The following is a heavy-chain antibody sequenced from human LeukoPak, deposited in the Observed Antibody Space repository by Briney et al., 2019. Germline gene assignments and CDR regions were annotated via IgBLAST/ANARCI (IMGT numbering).Heavy chain of an antibody. D-gene: IGHD5-24*01. CDR3: ARDNAGRDGYNPDAFDI. V-gene: IGHV3-20*04. J-gene: IGHJ3*02. Sequence: GGSLRLSCAASGFTFDDYGMSWVRQAPGKGLEWVSGINWNGGSTGYADSVKGRFTISRDNAKNSLYLQMNSLRDEDTAVYYCARDNAGRDGYNPDAFDIWGQGTMVTVSS. CDR1: GFTFDDYG. CDR2: INWNGGST.